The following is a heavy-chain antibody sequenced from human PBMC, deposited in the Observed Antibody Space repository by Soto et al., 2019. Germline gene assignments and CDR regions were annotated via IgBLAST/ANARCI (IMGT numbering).Heavy chain of an antibody. Sequence: SLRLSCAASGFTFDDYAMHWVRQAPGKGLEWVSGISWNSGSIGYADSVKGRFTISRDNAKNSLYLQMNSLRAEDTALYYCAKSNVVVPAAMNYYYMDVWGKGTTVTVSS. CDR1: GFTFDDYA. V-gene: IGHV3-9*01. CDR3: AKSNVVVPAAMNYYYMDV. CDR2: ISWNSGSI. J-gene: IGHJ6*03. D-gene: IGHD2-2*01.